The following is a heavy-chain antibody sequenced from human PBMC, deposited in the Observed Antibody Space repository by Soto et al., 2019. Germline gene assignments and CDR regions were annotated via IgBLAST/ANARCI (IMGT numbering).Heavy chain of an antibody. V-gene: IGHV3-48*02. Sequence: GVLRLSCVASGFSFSNYNMNWVRQAPGKGLEWVSYITDSSDTVHYADSVRGRFTISRDNAESSLYLQMYSLRDEDPAVYFCARDFGHGYYLDYWGRGTLVTVSS. CDR2: ITDSSDTV. CDR3: ARDFGHGYYLDY. D-gene: IGHD3-3*01. J-gene: IGHJ4*02. CDR1: GFSFSNYN.